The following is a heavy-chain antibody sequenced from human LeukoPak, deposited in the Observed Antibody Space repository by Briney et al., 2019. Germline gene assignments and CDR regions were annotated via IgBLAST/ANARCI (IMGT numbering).Heavy chain of an antibody. Sequence: KPSETLSLTCTVSGGSISSYYWSWIRQPPGKGLEWIGYIYYSGSTNYNPSLKSRVTISVDTSKNQFSLKLSSVIAADAAVYYCARVRSSGWGKNFDYWGQGTLVTVSS. CDR3: ARVRSSGWGKNFDY. V-gene: IGHV4-59*01. J-gene: IGHJ4*02. D-gene: IGHD6-19*01. CDR2: IYYSGST. CDR1: GGSISSYY.